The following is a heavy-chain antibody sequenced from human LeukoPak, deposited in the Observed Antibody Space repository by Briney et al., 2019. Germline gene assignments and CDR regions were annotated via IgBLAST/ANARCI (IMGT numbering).Heavy chain of an antibody. V-gene: IGHV4-34*01. Sequence: SETLSLTCAVYGGSFSGYYWSWIRQPPGKGLEWSGEINHSGSTNYNPSLKSRVTISVDTSKNQFSLKLSSVTAADTAVYYCARASTGYSSSWANYYYYYYMDVWGKGTTVTVSS. D-gene: IGHD6-13*01. J-gene: IGHJ6*03. CDR3: ARASTGYSSSWANYYYYYYMDV. CDR1: GGSFSGYY. CDR2: INHSGST.